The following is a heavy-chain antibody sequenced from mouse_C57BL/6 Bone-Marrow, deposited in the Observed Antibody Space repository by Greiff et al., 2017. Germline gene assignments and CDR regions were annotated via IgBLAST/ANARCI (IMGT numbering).Heavy chain of an antibody. J-gene: IGHJ1*03. CDR2: IYPGNGDT. D-gene: IGHD1-1*01. Sequence: QVQLQQSGAELVRPGASVKMSCKASGYTFTSYNMHWVKQTPRQGLEWIGAIYPGNGDTSYNQKFKGKATVTVDKSSSTAYMQLSSLTSEESAVYFGARLGVTTVVGGYFDVWGTGTTVTVSS. CDR1: GYTFTSYN. CDR3: ARLGVTTVVGGYFDV. V-gene: IGHV1-12*01.